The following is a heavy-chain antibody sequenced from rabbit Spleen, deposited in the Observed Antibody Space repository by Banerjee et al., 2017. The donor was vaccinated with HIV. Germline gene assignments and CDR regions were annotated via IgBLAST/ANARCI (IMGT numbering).Heavy chain of an antibody. CDR2: INMVTGKS. V-gene: IGHV1S45*01. Sequence: QEQLKETGGGLVQPGGSLKLSCKASGFDFSAYGVSWVRQAPGKGLEWITCINMVTGKSVYASWAKGRFIMSRTSSTKVTLQMTSLTAADTATYFCARDLVAVIGWNFSLWGPGTLVTVS. CDR3: ARDLVAVIGWNFSL. D-gene: IGHD4-2*01. J-gene: IGHJ6*01. CDR1: GFDFSAYG.